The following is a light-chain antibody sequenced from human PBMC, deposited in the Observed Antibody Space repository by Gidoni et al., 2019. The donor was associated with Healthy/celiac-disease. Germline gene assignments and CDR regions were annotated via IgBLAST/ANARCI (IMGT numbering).Light chain of an antibody. CDR3: QQSYSTPRT. Sequence: DIQMTQSPSSLSASVGYRVTITCRASQSISSYLNWYQQKPGKATKLLIYAASSLQSGVPSRFSGSGSGTEFTLTISSMQPEDFATYYCQQSYSTPRTFGQGTKVEIK. CDR1: QSISSY. CDR2: AAS. J-gene: IGKJ1*01. V-gene: IGKV1-39*01.